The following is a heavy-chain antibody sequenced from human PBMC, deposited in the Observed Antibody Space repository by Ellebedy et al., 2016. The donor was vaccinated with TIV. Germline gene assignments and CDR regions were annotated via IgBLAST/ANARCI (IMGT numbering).Heavy chain of an antibody. D-gene: IGHD3-22*01. Sequence: MPSETLSLTCTVSGDSIITGDSYWGCIRQPPGKGLEWIGSIFYSGTTFYNPSLKSRVTISVDTSKNQFSLRLTSVTAADTAVYYCARAVESSGHQPFAEFDLWGQGTMLTVSS. CDR1: GDSIITGDSY. CDR2: IFYSGTT. V-gene: IGHV4-39*01. J-gene: IGHJ3*01. CDR3: ARAVESSGHQPFAEFDL.